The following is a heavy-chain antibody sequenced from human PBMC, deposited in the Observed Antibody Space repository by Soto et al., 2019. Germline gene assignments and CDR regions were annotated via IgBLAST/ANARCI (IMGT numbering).Heavy chain of an antibody. CDR1: GFTFSSYS. V-gene: IGHV3-21*01. CDR2: ISSSSYI. J-gene: IGHJ5*02. CDR3: AREPAVIAAAGLNRFDP. D-gene: IGHD6-13*01. Sequence: GGSLRLSCAASGFTFSSYSMDWVRQAPGKGLEWVSSISSSSYIYYADSVKGRFTISRDNAKNSLYLQMNSLRAEDTAVYYCAREPAVIAAAGLNRFDPWGQGTLVTVSS.